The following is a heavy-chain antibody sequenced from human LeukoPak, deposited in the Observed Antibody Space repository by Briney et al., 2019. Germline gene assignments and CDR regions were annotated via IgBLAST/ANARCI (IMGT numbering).Heavy chain of an antibody. Sequence: ASVKVSCKASGYTFTSYGISWVRQAPGQGLEWMGWISAYNGNTNYAQKLQGRVTMTTDTSTSTAYMELRGLRSDDTAVYYCARDRIAVAGTPLRYWGQGTLVTVSS. CDR1: GYTFTSYG. V-gene: IGHV1-18*01. J-gene: IGHJ4*02. CDR2: ISAYNGNT. D-gene: IGHD6-19*01. CDR3: ARDRIAVAGTPLRY.